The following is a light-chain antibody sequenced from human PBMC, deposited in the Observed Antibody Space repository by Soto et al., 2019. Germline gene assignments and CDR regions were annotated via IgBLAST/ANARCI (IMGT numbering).Light chain of an antibody. CDR3: QSFDTSLSCFVV. CDR2: DNN. CDR1: SSNIGAGYD. Sequence: QSVLTQPPSMSGAPGQRVTISCTGSSSNIGAGYDVHWYQQHPGTAPKLLIFDNNNRPSGVPDRFSGSKSDTSASLAITGLQAEDEADYYCQSFDTSLSCFVVFGGGTKVTVL. V-gene: IGLV1-40*01. J-gene: IGLJ2*01.